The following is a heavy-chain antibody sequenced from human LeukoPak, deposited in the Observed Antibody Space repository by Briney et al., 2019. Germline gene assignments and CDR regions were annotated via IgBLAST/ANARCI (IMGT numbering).Heavy chain of an antibody. Sequence: PSETLSLTCAVYGGSFSGYYWSWIRQPPGKGLEWIGGINHSGSTNYNPSLKSRVIISVDTSKNQFSLKLSSVTAADTAVYYCASSRWLVPGWFDPWGQGTLVTVSS. D-gene: IGHD6-19*01. J-gene: IGHJ5*02. CDR2: INHSGST. CDR3: ASSRWLVPGWFDP. V-gene: IGHV4-34*01. CDR1: GGSFSGYY.